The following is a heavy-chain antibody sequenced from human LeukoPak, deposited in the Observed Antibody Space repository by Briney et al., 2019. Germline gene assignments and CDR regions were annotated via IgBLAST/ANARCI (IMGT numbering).Heavy chain of an antibody. J-gene: IGHJ5*02. V-gene: IGHV3-74*01. CDR1: GFSFNSYW. D-gene: IGHD6-19*01. CDR2: ISSDGSTT. Sequence: PGGSLRLSCAASGFSFNSYWMHWVRQVPGKGLVWVSRISSDGSTTSYADSVKGRFTISRDNAKNTLYLQMNSLRDEDTAIYYCARVQAVAGTGGFDPWGQGTLVTVSS. CDR3: ARVQAVAGTGGFDP.